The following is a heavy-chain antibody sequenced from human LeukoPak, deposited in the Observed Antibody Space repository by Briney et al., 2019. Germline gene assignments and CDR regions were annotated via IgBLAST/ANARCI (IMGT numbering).Heavy chain of an antibody. D-gene: IGHD4-23*01. CDR2: ISYSGTT. CDR3: ARQRTVVTPEFFDF. Sequence: SETLSLTCSVSADSISGSCYYWGWIRQPPGKGLEWIGGISYSGTTKKNPSLESRITMSVDTSKNQFSLNLNSVTAADTAMYYCARQRTVVTPEFFDFWGQGTLVIVSS. V-gene: IGHV4-39*01. J-gene: IGHJ4*02. CDR1: ADSISGSCYY.